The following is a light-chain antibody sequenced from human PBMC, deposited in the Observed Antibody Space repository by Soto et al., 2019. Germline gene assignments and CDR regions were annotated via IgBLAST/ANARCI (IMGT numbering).Light chain of an antibody. Sequence: DLQMTQSPSTLSASVGDRVTITCRASQSISSWLAWYQQKQGKAPKLLIYKASSLESGVPSRFSGSGYGTEVTLTISSLQPEDGETYDCQHLNSYPITFGQGTRLENK. CDR1: QSISSW. CDR2: KAS. J-gene: IGKJ5*01. V-gene: IGKV1-5*03. CDR3: QHLNSYPIT.